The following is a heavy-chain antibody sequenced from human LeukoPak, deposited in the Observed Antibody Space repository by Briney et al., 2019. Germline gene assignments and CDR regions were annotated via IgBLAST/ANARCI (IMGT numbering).Heavy chain of an antibody. Sequence: GMSLRLSCAASGFTFSNYAMNWVRQTPGKGLEWVSRIIGSGGDTYYAESVRGWFTISRDNSKNTLFLQMNSLRADHTAVYYFPKTDHASSHFDLFDYGGQGTLVTVSS. CDR3: PKTDHASSHFDLFDY. D-gene: IGHD1-14*01. V-gene: IGHV3-23*01. CDR2: IIGSGGDT. CDR1: GFTFSNYA. J-gene: IGHJ4*02.